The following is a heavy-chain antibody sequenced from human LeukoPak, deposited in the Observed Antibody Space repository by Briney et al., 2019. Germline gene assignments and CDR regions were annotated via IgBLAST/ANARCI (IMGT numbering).Heavy chain of an antibody. Sequence: SGTLSLTCAVSGGSILTTNWWSWVRQPPGKGLEWIGEVHLSGTSNYNPSLKSRVSMSIDKSKNQLSPKLTSVTAADTAMYYCARESGAFSPFGFWGQGTLVTVSS. CDR3: ARESGAFSPFGF. CDR2: VHLSGTS. J-gene: IGHJ4*02. V-gene: IGHV4-4*02. CDR1: GGSILTTNW. D-gene: IGHD1-26*01.